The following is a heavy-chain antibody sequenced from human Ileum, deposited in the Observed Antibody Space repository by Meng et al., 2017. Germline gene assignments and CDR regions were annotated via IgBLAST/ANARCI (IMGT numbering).Heavy chain of an antibody. CDR3: ARDTVGTTLGDY. V-gene: IGHV1-18*01. Sequence: QVQLVQSGAEVKKPGASVKVSCKASGYIFTSYGIGWVRQAPGQGLEWMGWISAYSGNTKYAQKLQGRVTMTTVTSTSTAYMELRNLRSDDTAVYYCARDTVGTTLGDYWGQGTLVTVSS. CDR1: GYIFTSYG. CDR2: ISAYSGNT. J-gene: IGHJ4*02. D-gene: IGHD4-23*01.